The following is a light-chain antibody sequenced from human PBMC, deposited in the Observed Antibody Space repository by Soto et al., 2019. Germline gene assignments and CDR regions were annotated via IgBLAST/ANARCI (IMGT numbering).Light chain of an antibody. Sequence: EIVLTQSPGTLSLSRGEIATLSCRSSENVRNNYLAWYQQQAGQAPRLLIYGASSRATGIPDRFSGSESGTDFPLTISRLEPEDFALYYCQHYRKSTWTFGQGTKVDIK. CDR1: ENVRNNY. V-gene: IGKV3-20*01. CDR3: QHYRKSTWT. CDR2: GAS. J-gene: IGKJ1*01.